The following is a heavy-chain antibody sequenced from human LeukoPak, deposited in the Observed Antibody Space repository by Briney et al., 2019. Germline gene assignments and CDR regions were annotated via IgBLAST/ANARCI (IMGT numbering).Heavy chain of an antibody. D-gene: IGHD2-2*01. V-gene: IGHV3-7*01. CDR3: ARAQDIVLVASANPMHYYYYMDV. CDR1: GFSFSSYW. Sequence: PGGSLRLSCAASGFSFSSYWMTWVRQAPGKGLEWVANIKQEGSEKYYVDSVKGRFTISRDNAKNSLYLQMNSLRAEDTAVYYCARAQDIVLVASANPMHYYYYMDVWGKGTTVTVSS. J-gene: IGHJ6*03. CDR2: IKQEGSEK.